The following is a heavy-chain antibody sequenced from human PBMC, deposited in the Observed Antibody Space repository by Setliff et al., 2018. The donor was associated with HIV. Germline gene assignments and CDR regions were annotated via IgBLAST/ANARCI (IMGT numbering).Heavy chain of an antibody. D-gene: IGHD3-22*01. J-gene: IGHJ5*02. CDR2: ISGGGRPI. Sequence: GGSLRLSCAASGFMFSSYEMNWVRQAPGKGLEWVSYISGGGRPIYHADSVKGRFTSSRDNSKTTLYLQMNSLTAEDTAVYYCAKDGKWSYYYDTSDRGWFGHWGQGTLVTDSS. V-gene: IGHV3-48*03. CDR1: GFMFSSYE. CDR3: AKDGKWSYYYDTSDRGWFGH.